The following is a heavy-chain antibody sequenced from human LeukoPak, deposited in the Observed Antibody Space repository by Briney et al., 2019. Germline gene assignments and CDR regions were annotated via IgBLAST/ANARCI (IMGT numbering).Heavy chain of an antibody. Sequence: ASVKVSCKASGYTFTGYYMHWVRQAPGQGLEWMGWINPNSGGTNYAQKFQGRVTMTMDTSISTAYMELSRLRSDDTAVYYCARGWLWFGEYYFDYWGQGTLVTVSS. CDR1: GYTFTGYY. J-gene: IGHJ4*02. CDR3: ARGWLWFGEYYFDY. CDR2: INPNSGGT. V-gene: IGHV1-2*02. D-gene: IGHD3-10*01.